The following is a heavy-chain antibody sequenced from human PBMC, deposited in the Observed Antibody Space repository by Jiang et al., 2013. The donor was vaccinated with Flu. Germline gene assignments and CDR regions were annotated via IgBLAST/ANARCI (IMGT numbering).Heavy chain of an antibody. V-gene: IGHV3-43*01. J-gene: IGHJ4*02. CDR2: ITSDGGST. CDR3: AKERSQIIEF. Sequence: VQLLESGGAVVQPGGSLRLSCAASGFTFDDYTMHWVRQSPGKGLEWVSLITSDGGSTFYADSVKGRFTISRDNNKDFLSLEMNNLRSEDTALYYCAKERSQIIEFWGQGTLVTVSS. CDR1: GFTFDDYT. D-gene: IGHD2-15*01.